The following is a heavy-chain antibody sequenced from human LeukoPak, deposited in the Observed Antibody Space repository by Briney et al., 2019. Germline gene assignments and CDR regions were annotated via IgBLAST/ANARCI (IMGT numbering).Heavy chain of an antibody. Sequence: GGSLRLSCAASGFTFSSFTMNWVRQAPGKGLEWVSYISSSSSYTNYADSVKGRFTISRDNAKKSLYLQMNSLRVEDTAVYYCARDRGEAAIPLYFDYWGQGNLVTVSS. CDR1: GFTFSSFT. J-gene: IGHJ4*02. CDR3: ARDRGEAAIPLYFDY. D-gene: IGHD6-13*01. V-gene: IGHV3-21*04. CDR2: ISSSSSYT.